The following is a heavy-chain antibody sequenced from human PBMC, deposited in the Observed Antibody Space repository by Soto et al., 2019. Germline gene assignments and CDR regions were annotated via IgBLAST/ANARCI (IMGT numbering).Heavy chain of an antibody. V-gene: IGHV3-21*01. J-gene: IGHJ3*02. CDR1: GFTFSTYS. CDR3: ARALLLGSHHAFDI. CDR2: ISSSSSYI. Sequence: VSLRLSCAASGFTFSTYSMNWVRQSPGKGLEWVSSISSSSSYIYYADSVKGRFTISRDNAENSLFLQMNSLRAEDTAVYYCARALLLGSHHAFDILGQGTMVIVSS. D-gene: IGHD3-22*01.